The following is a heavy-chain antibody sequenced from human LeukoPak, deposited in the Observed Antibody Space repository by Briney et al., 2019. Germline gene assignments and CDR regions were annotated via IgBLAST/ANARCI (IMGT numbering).Heavy chain of an antibody. V-gene: IGHV3-23*01. CDR3: AKDSRLRSSMLGAEYLQH. J-gene: IGHJ1*01. D-gene: IGHD3-10*02. Sequence: GGSLRLSCAASGFTFSSYAMSWVRQAPGKELEWVSAISGSGGSTYYADSVKGRFTISRDNSKNTLYLQMNSLRAEDTAVYYCAKDSRLRSSMLGAEYLQHWGQGTLVTVSS. CDR2: ISGSGGST. CDR1: GFTFSSYA.